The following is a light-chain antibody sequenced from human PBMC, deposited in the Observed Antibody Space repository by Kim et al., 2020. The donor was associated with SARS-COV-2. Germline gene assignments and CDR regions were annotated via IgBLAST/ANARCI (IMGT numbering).Light chain of an antibody. CDR2: GKN. CDR1: SLRNYF. Sequence: SSELTQDPAVSVALGQTVRITCQGDSLRNYFASWYQQRPGQAPVLVIYGKNNRPSGIPDRFSGSSSGDTASLTITGAQAEDEADYYCNPRDSRGNHPFGG. J-gene: IGLJ2*01. V-gene: IGLV3-19*01. CDR3: NPRDSRGNHP.